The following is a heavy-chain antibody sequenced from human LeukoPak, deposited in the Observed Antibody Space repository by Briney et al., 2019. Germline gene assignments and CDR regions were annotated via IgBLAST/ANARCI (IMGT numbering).Heavy chain of an antibody. J-gene: IGHJ6*03. V-gene: IGHV4-59*01. CDR1: GGSITRYY. CDR2: VSRSGKT. Sequence: PSETLSLTCCVSGGSITRYYWSWIGQTPGKGLEWLGSVSRSGKTNFNSSLKSRVTISTDTSKTTLSLRLSSVTAADTAVYYCARGRSYNEILTGYGDYYYYMDVWGKGTTVTVSS. CDR3: ARGRSYNEILTGYGDYYYYMDV. D-gene: IGHD3-9*01.